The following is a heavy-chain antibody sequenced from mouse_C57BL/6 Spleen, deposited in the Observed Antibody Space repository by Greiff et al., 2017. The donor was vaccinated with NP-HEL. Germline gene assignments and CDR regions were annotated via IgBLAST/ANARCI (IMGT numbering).Heavy chain of an antibody. D-gene: IGHD4-1*01. V-gene: IGHV1-74*01. CDR1: GYTFTSYW. Sequence: QVQLKQPGAELVKPGASVKVSCKASGYTFTSYWMHWVKQRPGQGLEWIGRIHPSDSDTNYNHKFKGKATLTVDKSTSTGYMQLSRLTSEDSAVYYCAIGRDWDSDYWGQGTTLTVSS. J-gene: IGHJ2*01. CDR3: AIGRDWDSDY. CDR2: IHPSDSDT.